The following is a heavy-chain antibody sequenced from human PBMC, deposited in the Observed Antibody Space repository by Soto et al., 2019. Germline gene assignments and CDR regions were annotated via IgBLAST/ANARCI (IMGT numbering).Heavy chain of an antibody. CDR3: AKEKRDGYNPSFYYFDY. CDR2: ISAYNGNT. D-gene: IGHD5-12*01. V-gene: IGHV1-18*04. Sequence: ASVKVSCKASGYTFTSYGISWVRQAPGQGLEWMGWISAYNGNTNFAQKLQGRVTMTTDTSTSTAYMELRSLRSDDTAVYYCAKEKRDGYNPSFYYFDYWGQGTLVTVSS. CDR1: GYTFTSYG. J-gene: IGHJ4*02.